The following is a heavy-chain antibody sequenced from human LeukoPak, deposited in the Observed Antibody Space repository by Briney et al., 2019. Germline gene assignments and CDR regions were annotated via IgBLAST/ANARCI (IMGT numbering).Heavy chain of an antibody. CDR3: ARDRGRWIQPNLFDP. V-gene: IGHV4-39*07. Sequence: SETLSLTCTVSGASLGSSAYYWDWIRQSQGKGLEWIGTVSSSGNSYSNPSLSSRVSISVDTSTNQFSLSLTSVTAADTAIYYCARDRGRWIQPNLFDPWGQGILVTVSS. D-gene: IGHD5-24*01. CDR1: GASLGSSAYY. J-gene: IGHJ5*02. CDR2: VSSSGNS.